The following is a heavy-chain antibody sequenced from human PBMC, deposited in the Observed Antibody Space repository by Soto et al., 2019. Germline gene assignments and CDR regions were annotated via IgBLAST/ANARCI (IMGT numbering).Heavy chain of an antibody. D-gene: IGHD3-3*01. Sequence: SETLSLTCTVSGGSISHFYWSWIRQSPGKGLEWLGYIYDSGSTSYNPSLKSRVTMSMDTSKTQFSLNLSSVTAADTAVYYCARAGLRFLEWLPYYYYGMDVWGQGTTVTVSS. CDR3: ARAGLRFLEWLPYYYYGMDV. CDR2: IYDSGST. J-gene: IGHJ6*02. CDR1: GGSISHFY. V-gene: IGHV4-59*01.